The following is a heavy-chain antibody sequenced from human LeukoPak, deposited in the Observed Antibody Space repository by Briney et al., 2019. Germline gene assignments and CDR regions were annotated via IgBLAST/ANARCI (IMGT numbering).Heavy chain of an antibody. D-gene: IGHD3-10*01. V-gene: IGHV3-74*03. J-gene: IGHJ4*02. Sequence: GGSLRLSCTSSASTFSLSWMHWFRQAPGKGLMWVSRITHDVSATTYADSVKGRFIVSRDNARNTLYLQMNFLSVDDTVVYYCATDWFFTPDHWGQGAMVTVSS. CDR3: ATDWFFTPDH. CDR1: ASTFSLSW. CDR2: ITHDVSAT.